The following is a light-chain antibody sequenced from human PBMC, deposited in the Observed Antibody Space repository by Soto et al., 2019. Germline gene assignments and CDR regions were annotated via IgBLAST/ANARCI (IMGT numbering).Light chain of an antibody. Sequence: EIAMTQSPATLSVSPGERATLSCRASQNVNSNLAWYQQKPGQAPMLLIYGASTRATGIPARFSGSGSGTEVTLTISSLQSEDFAVYYCQQYNNWPLAFGGGTRVEIK. J-gene: IGKJ4*01. CDR2: GAS. CDR1: QNVNSN. CDR3: QQYNNWPLA. V-gene: IGKV3-15*01.